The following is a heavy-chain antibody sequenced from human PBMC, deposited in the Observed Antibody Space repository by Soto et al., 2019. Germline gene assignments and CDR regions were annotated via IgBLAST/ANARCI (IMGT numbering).Heavy chain of an antibody. D-gene: IGHD6-13*01. CDR3: TIENRAYSSTWSFSFDA. V-gene: IGHV3-74*01. CDR1: GFTFSRFW. CDR2: INTDGSST. J-gene: IGHJ4*02. Sequence: PGGSLRLSCAASGFTFSRFWMHWVRQAPGKGLVWVSLINTDGSSTNYADSARGRFTISRDNAKNTLYLQMDSLRPEDTAVYYCTIENRAYSSTWSFSFDAWGQGTLVTVSS.